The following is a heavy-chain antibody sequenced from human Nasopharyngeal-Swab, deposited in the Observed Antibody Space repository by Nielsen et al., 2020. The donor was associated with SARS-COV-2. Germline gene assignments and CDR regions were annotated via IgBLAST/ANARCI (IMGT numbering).Heavy chain of an antibody. CDR2: IKHDGSAT. Sequence: GGSMSFSCTASGFTFSTYWMSWVRQAPGKGLEWVASIKHDGSATYYVDSLKGRFTISRDNANKSLYLQMTSLRAEDTAVYYCARDDDYGDYWGQGTLVTVSS. CDR3: ARDDDYGDY. V-gene: IGHV3-7*01. J-gene: IGHJ4*02. CDR1: GFTFSTYW.